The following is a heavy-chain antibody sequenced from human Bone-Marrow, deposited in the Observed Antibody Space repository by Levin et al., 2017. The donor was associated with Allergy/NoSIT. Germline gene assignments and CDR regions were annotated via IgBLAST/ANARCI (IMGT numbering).Heavy chain of an antibody. D-gene: IGHD1-1*01. CDR1: GFSVSSTY. V-gene: IGHV3-66*01. CDR2: IYSGGSI. CDR3: ARDTTRNEPAGVGWFDP. Sequence: LSLTCAASGFSVSSTYMIWVRQAPGKGLEWVSIIYSGGSIYHADSVKGRFTISKDNSKNTLYLQMNSLRVEDTAIYYCARDTTRNEPAGVGWFDPWGQGTLVTVSS. J-gene: IGHJ5*02.